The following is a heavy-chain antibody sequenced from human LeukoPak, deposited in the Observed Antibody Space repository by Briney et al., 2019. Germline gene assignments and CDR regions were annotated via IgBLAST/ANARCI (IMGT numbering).Heavy chain of an antibody. Sequence: GGSLRLSCAASGFTFSSYGMHWVRQAPGKGLEWVAVIWYDGSNKYYADSVKGRFTISRDNSKYTLYLQMNSLRAEDTAVYYCARETDSSGWPIDYWGQGTLVTVSS. V-gene: IGHV3-33*01. CDR1: GFTFSSYG. J-gene: IGHJ4*02. CDR2: IWYDGSNK. D-gene: IGHD6-19*01. CDR3: ARETDSSGWPIDY.